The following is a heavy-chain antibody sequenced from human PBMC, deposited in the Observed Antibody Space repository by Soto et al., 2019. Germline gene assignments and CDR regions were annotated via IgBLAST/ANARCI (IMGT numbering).Heavy chain of an antibody. CDR1: GFTFSSYG. CDR2: IWYDGSNK. Sequence: VGSLRLSCAASGFTFSSYGMHWVRQAPGKGLEWVAVIWYDGSNKYYADSVKGRFTISRDNSKNTLYLQMNSLRAEDTAVYYCARGGAADGTFYYYGMDVWGQGTTVTVYS. CDR3: ARGGAADGTFYYYGMDV. V-gene: IGHV3-33*01. J-gene: IGHJ6*02. D-gene: IGHD6-13*01.